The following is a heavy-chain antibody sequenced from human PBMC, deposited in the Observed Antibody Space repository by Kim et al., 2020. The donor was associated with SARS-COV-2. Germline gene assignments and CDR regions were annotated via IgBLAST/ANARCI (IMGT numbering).Heavy chain of an antibody. CDR1: GFTFSSYA. CDR3: AKDPSRVLWFGELLGY. D-gene: IGHD3-10*01. J-gene: IGHJ4*02. CDR2: ISGSGGST. Sequence: GGSLRLSCAASGFTFSSYAMSWVRQAPGKGLEWVSAISGSGGSTYYADSVKGRFTISRDNSKNTLYLQMNSLRAEDTAVYYCAKDPSRVLWFGELLGYWGQGTLVTVSS. V-gene: IGHV3-23*01.